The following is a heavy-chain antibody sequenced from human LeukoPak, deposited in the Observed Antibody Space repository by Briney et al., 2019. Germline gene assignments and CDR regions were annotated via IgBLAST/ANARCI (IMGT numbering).Heavy chain of an antibody. J-gene: IGHJ4*02. CDR1: GFTFSSYS. Sequence: GGSLRLSCAASGFTFSSYSMNWVRQAPGKGLGWVSSISSSSSYIYYADSVKGRFTISRDNAKNSLYLQMNSLRAEDTALYYCAKGTQWGYDILTGYFDYWGQGTLVTVSS. CDR2: ISSSSSYI. CDR3: AKGTQWGYDILTGYFDY. D-gene: IGHD3-9*01. V-gene: IGHV3-21*04.